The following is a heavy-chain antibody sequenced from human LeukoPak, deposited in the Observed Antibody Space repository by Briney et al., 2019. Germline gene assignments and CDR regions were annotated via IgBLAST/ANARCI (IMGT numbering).Heavy chain of an antibody. V-gene: IGHV3-9*01. CDR2: ISWNSGSI. Sequence: GGSLRLSCAASGFTFDDYAMHWVRQAPGKGLEWVSGISWNSGSIGYADSVKGRFTISRDNAKNSLYLQMNSLRAEDTALYYCAKDSYYDSSGYPDYWGQGTLVTVSS. D-gene: IGHD3-22*01. CDR1: GFTFDDYA. J-gene: IGHJ4*02. CDR3: AKDSYYDSSGYPDY.